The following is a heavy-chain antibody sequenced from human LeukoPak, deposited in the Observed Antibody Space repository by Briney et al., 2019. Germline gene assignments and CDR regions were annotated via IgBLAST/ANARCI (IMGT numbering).Heavy chain of an antibody. V-gene: IGHV4-31*03. D-gene: IGHD3-10*01. CDR3: ARARSPRGITMVRGVSNFDY. Sequence: PSGTLSLTCTVSGGSISSGGYYWSWIRQHPGKGLEWIGYIYYSGSTYYNPSLKSRVTISVDTSKNQFSLKLSSVTAADTAVYYCARARSPRGITMVRGVSNFDYWGQGTLVTVSS. CDR1: GGSISSGGYY. J-gene: IGHJ4*02. CDR2: IYYSGST.